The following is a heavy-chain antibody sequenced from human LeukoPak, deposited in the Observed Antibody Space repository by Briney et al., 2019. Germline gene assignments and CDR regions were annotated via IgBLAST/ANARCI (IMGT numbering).Heavy chain of an antibody. CDR1: GYSFTTYW. J-gene: IGHJ6*02. D-gene: IGHD2-15*01. CDR3: ARQGCSGGSCYPPTYYYGMDV. Sequence: GESLKISCKGSGYSFTTYWIGWVRQMPGKGLEGMGIIYPGDSATRYSPSFQGQVTISADRSISTAYLQWSSLKASDTAIYYCARQGCSGGSCYPPTYYYGMDVWGHGTTVTVSS. CDR2: IYPGDSAT. V-gene: IGHV5-51*01.